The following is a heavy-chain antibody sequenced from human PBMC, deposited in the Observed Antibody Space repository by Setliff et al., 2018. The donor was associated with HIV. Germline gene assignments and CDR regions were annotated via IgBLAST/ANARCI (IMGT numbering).Heavy chain of an antibody. CDR1: GGSITTAPYN. Sequence: SETLSLTCTVSGGSITTAPYNWGWIRQSPGKGLEWVGSLFSRGTTYYHPSLKSRVTISLDTSQNHFSLKLTSVTAADTAVHYCARGNTISEVVTTNWLDPWGQGTLVTVSS. CDR3: ARGNTISEVVTTNWLDP. V-gene: IGHV4-39*02. D-gene: IGHD3-3*01. J-gene: IGHJ5*02. CDR2: LFSRGTT.